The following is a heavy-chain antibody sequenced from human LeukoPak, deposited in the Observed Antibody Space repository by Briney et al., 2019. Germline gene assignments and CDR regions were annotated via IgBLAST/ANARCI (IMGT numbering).Heavy chain of an antibody. CDR2: ITWKSHRT. Sequence: GGSLRLSCAASGFTFDDDTMHWVRQTPGRGLEWVSFITWKSHRTRYADSVKGRFTVSRDNSKDSLYLQMNSLRTEDTGLYHCASEVGYRSLGYLGQGTLVTVSS. D-gene: IGHD3-3*01. CDR3: ASEVGYRSLGY. J-gene: IGHJ4*02. V-gene: IGHV3-43*01. CDR1: GFTFDDDT.